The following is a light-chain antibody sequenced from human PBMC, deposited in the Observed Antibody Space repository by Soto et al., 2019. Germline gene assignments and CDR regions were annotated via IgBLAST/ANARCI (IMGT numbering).Light chain of an antibody. CDR1: NIGNKS. CDR2: DDN. CDR3: QVWDSSTDRWV. J-gene: IGLJ3*02. V-gene: IGLV3-21*02. Sequence: SYELTQPPSVSVAPGQTAMITCGGNNIGNKSVHWYQQRPGQAPVLVVYDDNDRPSGIPERFSGSNSGNTATLIISRVEAGDEADYYCQVWDSSTDRWVFGGGTQLTVL.